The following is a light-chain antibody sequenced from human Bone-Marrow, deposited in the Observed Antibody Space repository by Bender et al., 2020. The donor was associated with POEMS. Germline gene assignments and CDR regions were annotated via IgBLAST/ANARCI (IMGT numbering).Light chain of an antibody. Sequence: QSVLTQPPSVSAAPGQKVTISCSGYTSHLGDNFVSWYQQLPGTAPKLLIDGNNRRPSGIPDRFSVSTSATSTTLGIAGLQTADEADYYCATWDSSLSALLFGGGTKLTVL. CDR1: TSHLGDNF. CDR2: GNN. J-gene: IGLJ2*01. V-gene: IGLV1-51*01. CDR3: ATWDSSLSALL.